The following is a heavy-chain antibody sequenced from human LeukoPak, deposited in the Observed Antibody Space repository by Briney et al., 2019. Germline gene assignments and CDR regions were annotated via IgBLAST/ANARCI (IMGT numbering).Heavy chain of an antibody. J-gene: IGHJ6*02. V-gene: IGHV3-33*01. CDR3: ATLDIVVVVAAPGMDV. Sequence: GSLRLSCAASGFPFSSYGMHWVRPAPGKGLEWVAVIWYDGSNKYYADSVKGRFTISRDNSKNTLYLQMNSLRAEDTAVYYCATLDIVVVVAAPGMDVWGQGTTVTVSS. CDR2: IWYDGSNK. CDR1: GFPFSSYG. D-gene: IGHD2-15*01.